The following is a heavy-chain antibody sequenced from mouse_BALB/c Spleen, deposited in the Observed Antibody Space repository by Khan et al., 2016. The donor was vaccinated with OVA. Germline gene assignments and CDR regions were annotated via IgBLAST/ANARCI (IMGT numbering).Heavy chain of an antibody. V-gene: IGHV5-6*01. CDR1: GFTFSSYS. CDR3: ASHLTGLFAY. Sequence: EVELVESGGDLVKPGGSLKLSCAASGFTFSSYSMSWVRQTPDKRLEWVATISSGGDYTYYPDSVKGRFTISRDNARNTLYLQMSSLKSEDTAMYYCASHLTGLFAYWGQGTLVTVSA. CDR2: ISSGGDYT. J-gene: IGHJ3*01. D-gene: IGHD4-1*01.